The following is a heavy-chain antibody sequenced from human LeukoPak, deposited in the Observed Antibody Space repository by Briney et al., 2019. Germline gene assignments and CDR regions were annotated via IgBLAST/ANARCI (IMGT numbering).Heavy chain of an antibody. V-gene: IGHV6-1*01. Sequence: SQTLSLTCAIAGDSVSSNSAAWNWIRESPSRGLEWLGRTYYRSKWYNDYAVSVKSRITINPDTSKNQLSLKLSSVTAADTAVYYCARENKDTIPNVLRYFDWSPNYYYYMDVWGKGTTVTISS. CDR1: GDSVSSNSAA. D-gene: IGHD3-9*01. J-gene: IGHJ6*03. CDR3: ARENKDTIPNVLRYFDWSPNYYYYMDV. CDR2: TYYRSKWYN.